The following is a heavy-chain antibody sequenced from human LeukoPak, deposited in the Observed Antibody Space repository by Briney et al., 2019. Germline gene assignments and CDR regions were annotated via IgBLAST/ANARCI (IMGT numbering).Heavy chain of an antibody. V-gene: IGHV3-23*03. CDR3: AKRGSGLYFDY. D-gene: IGHD5-12*01. J-gene: IGHJ4*02. CDR2: NNSGGSST. Sequence: GGSLRLSCAASQFTFSNYDMSWVRQAPGRGLEWVSVNNSGGSSTSYADSVKGRFTISRDNSENTVYLQMNSLRAEDTAVYYCAKRGSGLYFDYWGQGTLVTVSS. CDR1: QFTFSNYD.